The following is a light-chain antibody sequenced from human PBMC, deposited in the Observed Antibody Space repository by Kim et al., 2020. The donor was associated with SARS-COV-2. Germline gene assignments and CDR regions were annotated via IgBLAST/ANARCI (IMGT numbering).Light chain of an antibody. J-gene: IGKJ3*01. Sequence: DIQMTQSPSTLSASVGDRVTITCRASQSISSWLAWYQQKPGKAPKLLIYKAPSLESGVPSRFSGSRSGTEFTLTISSLQPDDFATYYCQQYNSYPFTFGPGTKVDIK. CDR2: KAP. V-gene: IGKV1-5*03. CDR3: QQYNSYPFT. CDR1: QSISSW.